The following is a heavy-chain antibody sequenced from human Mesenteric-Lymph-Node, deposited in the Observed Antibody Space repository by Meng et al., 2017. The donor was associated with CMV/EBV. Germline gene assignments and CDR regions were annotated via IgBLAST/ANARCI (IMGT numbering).Heavy chain of an antibody. CDR2: IYYSGST. D-gene: IGHD3-16*01. J-gene: IGHJ5*02. CDR1: RGSVNRGSYY. V-gene: IGHV4-61*01. Sequence: SETLSLTCTVSRGSVNRGSYYWSWIRQPPGKGLEWIGYIYYSGSTNYNPSLKSRVTISVDKSKNQFSLNLTSVTAADTAVYYCARLGGGRSWFDPWGQGTLVTVSS. CDR3: ARLGGGRSWFDP.